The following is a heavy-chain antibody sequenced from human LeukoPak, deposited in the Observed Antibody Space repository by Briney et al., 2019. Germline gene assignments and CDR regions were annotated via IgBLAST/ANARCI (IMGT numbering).Heavy chain of an antibody. V-gene: IGHV4-59*01. CDR3: ARGYTSGWSPALDI. J-gene: IGHJ3*02. CDR1: GGSISSYY. Sequence: SETLSLTCAVSGGSISSYYWTWIRQPPGKGLEWIGYIYFSGSTNYNPSLKNRVTFSVDTSKNQFSLNLSSVTAADTAVYYCARGYTSGWSPALDIWGQGTMVTVSS. CDR2: IYFSGST. D-gene: IGHD6-19*01.